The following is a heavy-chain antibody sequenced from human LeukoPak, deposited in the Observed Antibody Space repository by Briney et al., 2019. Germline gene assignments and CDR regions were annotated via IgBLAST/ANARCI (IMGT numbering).Heavy chain of an antibody. Sequence: ETLSLTCTVSGGSISSRDYYWGWVRQAPGKGLEWVSVVYGGGSTYYEDSVKGRFTISRDNSKNSLYLQMNSLRIEDTAVYYCAKANPLIVGARAGGPINFWGQGTMVTVSS. CDR3: AKANPLIVGARAGGPINF. D-gene: IGHD1-26*01. CDR1: GGSISSRDYY. J-gene: IGHJ3*01. CDR2: VYGGGST. V-gene: IGHV3-53*05.